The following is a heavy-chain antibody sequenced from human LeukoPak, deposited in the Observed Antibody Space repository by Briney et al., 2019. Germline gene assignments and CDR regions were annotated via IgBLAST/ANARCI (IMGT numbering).Heavy chain of an antibody. CDR3: ARDAGEYYDFPNWFDP. Sequence: PGGSLRLSCAASGFIFSNYAMHWVRQAPGKGLEWVAVISYDGSNKYYADSVKGRFTISRDNSKNTLYLQMNSLRAEDTAVYYCARDAGEYYDFPNWFDPWGQGTLVTVSS. CDR1: GFIFSNYA. V-gene: IGHV3-30-3*01. CDR2: ISYDGSNK. J-gene: IGHJ5*02. D-gene: IGHD3-3*01.